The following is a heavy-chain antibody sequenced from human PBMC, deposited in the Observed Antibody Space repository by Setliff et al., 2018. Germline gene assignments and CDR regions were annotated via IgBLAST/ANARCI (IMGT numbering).Heavy chain of an antibody. CDR3: ARYNWNTNWFDP. V-gene: IGHV1-3*01. Sequence: EASVKVSCKASGYTFSSYSMHWVRQAPGQRLEWMGWINAANENTQYSKKFQGRLTITRGTSANTAYMELSSLRSEDTALYYCARYNWNTNWFDPWGQGTLVTVSS. CDR2: INAANENT. D-gene: IGHD1-20*01. CDR1: GYTFSSYS. J-gene: IGHJ5*02.